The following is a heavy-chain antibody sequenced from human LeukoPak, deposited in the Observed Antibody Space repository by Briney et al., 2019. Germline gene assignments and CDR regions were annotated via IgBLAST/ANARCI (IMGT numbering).Heavy chain of an antibody. CDR2: INPNSGGT. V-gene: IGHV1-2*06. D-gene: IGHD5-24*01. CDR1: GYTFTGYY. J-gene: IGHJ3*02. CDR3: ARRGRCLDI. Sequence: ASXXXXCKASGYTFTGYYMHWVRQAPGQGREWMGRINPNSGGTNYEQKIQGRVTMTRDTSISTAYMELSRLRSDDTAVYYCARRGRCLDIWGQGTMVTVSS.